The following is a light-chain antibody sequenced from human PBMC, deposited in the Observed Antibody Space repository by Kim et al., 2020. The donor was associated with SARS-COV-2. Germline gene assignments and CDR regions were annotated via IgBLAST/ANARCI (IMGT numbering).Light chain of an antibody. CDR1: QSISSY. CDR2: AAS. J-gene: IGKJ5*01. Sequence: ASTGDRVTITCRARQSISSYLAWYQQKPGKAPKLLIYAASTLQSGVPSRFSGSGSGTDFTLTISCLQSEDFATYYCQQYNSYPRAFGQGTRLEIK. V-gene: IGKV1-8*01. CDR3: QQYNSYPRA.